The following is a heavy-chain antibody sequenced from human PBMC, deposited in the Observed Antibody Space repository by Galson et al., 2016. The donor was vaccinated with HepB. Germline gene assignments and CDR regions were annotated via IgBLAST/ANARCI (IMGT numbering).Heavy chain of an antibody. CDR3: ARHPTGYPNWFDR. CDR2: IFHTGRS. Sequence: SETLSLTCTVSGASIISTNYNWGWIRQPPGKGLEWIASIFHTGRSDYNPSLQSRVTISLDTSMNRFSLSLRSVSTADTATYFCARHPTGYPNWFDRWGHGTLVVVSS. J-gene: IGHJ5*02. CDR1: GASIISTNYN. D-gene: IGHD3-9*01. V-gene: IGHV4-39*01.